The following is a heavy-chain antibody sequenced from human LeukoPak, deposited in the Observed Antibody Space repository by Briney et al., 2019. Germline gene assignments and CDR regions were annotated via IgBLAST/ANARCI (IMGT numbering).Heavy chain of an antibody. CDR2: MSSDASSE. D-gene: IGHD3-16*01. J-gene: IGHJ4*02. CDR3: ARGRIMAY. Sequence: PGRSLRLSCAASGFTFNIYSMYWVRQAPGKGLEWVASMSSDASSEYYADSVKGRFTISRDNAKNSLYLQMNSLRAEDTAVYYCARGRIMAYWGQGTLVTVSS. V-gene: IGHV3-30*04. CDR1: GFTFNIYS.